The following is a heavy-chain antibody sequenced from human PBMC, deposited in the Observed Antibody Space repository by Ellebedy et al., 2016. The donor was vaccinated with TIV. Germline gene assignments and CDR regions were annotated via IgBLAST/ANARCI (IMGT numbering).Heavy chain of an antibody. J-gene: IGHJ4*02. V-gene: IGHV3-48*01. CDR3: ARDSNWAFDY. D-gene: IGHD1-1*01. CDR2: ISGSSGRI. Sequence: GGSLRLSXEGSGFTLSSHFINWVRQAPGQGLEWLAYISGSSGRIDYADSVRGRFTISKDNAKNSVDLQMDSLRVEDTSVYYCARDSNWAFDYWGQGILVTVSS. CDR1: GFTLSSHF.